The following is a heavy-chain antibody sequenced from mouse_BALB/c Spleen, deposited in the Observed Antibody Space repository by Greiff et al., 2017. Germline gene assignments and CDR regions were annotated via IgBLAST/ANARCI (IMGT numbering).Heavy chain of an antibody. V-gene: IGHV5-17*02. J-gene: IGHJ3*01. CDR3: ARLGGAY. CDR1: GFTFSSFG. CDR2: ISSGSSTI. D-gene: IGHD3-3*01. Sequence: EVQLVESGGGLVQPGGSRKLSCAASGFTFSSFGMHWVRQAPEKGLEWVAYISSGSSTIYYADTVKGRFTISRDNPKNTLFLQMTSLRSEDTAMYYCARLGGAYWGQGTLVTVSA.